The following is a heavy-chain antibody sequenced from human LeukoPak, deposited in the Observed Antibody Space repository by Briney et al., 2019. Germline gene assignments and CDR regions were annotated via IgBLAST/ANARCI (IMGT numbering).Heavy chain of an antibody. D-gene: IGHD5-18*01. CDR3: ARIPSRGYSYGYYYYGMDV. CDR1: GFTLSDYY. J-gene: IGHJ6*02. V-gene: IGHV3-11*01. Sequence: PGGSLRLSCAASGFTLSDYYMSWIRQAPGKGLEWVSYISSSGSTIYYADSVKGRFTISRDNAKNSLYLQMNSLRAEDTAVYYCARIPSRGYSYGYYYYGMDVWGQGTTVTVSS. CDR2: ISSSGSTI.